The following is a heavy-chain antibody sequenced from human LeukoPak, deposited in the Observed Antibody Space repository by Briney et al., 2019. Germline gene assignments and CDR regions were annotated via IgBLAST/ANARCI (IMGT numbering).Heavy chain of an antibody. D-gene: IGHD3-10*01. J-gene: IGHJ5*02. Sequence: PSETLSLTCTVSGGSISTSSYYWGWIRQPPGTGLEWIGNIYYSGSTYYNPSLKSRVTISVDTSKDQFSLKLTSVSAADTAVYYCATPVSGRNWFDPWGPGILVTVSS. V-gene: IGHV4-39*01. CDR2: IYYSGST. CDR1: GGSISTSSYY. CDR3: ATPVSGRNWFDP.